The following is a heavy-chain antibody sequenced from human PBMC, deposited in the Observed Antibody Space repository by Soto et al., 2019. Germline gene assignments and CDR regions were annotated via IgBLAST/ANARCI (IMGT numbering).Heavy chain of an antibody. D-gene: IGHD3-3*01. CDR3: AKDHAGYYDFWSGYYKDY. Sequence: GGSLRLSCAASGFTFSSYGMHWVRQAPGKGLEWVAVISYDGSNKYYADSVKGRFTISRDNSKNTLYLQMNSLRAEDTAVYYCAKDHAGYYDFWSGYYKDYWGQGTLVTVSS. CDR1: GFTFSSYG. V-gene: IGHV3-30*18. J-gene: IGHJ4*02. CDR2: ISYDGSNK.